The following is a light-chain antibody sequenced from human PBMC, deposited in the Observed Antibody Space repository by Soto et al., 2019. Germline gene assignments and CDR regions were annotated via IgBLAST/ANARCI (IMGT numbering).Light chain of an antibody. CDR2: AAS. CDR3: QQYHTDWT. V-gene: IGKV1-5*01. J-gene: IGKJ1*01. Sequence: DIQMTQSPSTLSAFVGDTVTITCGASGGIDNWLAWYQQKPGKAPKLLLFAASTWVRGVPSRFSGRGSGTEFTLTISSLQADDYATFYCQQYHTDWTFGQGTKVEIK. CDR1: GGIDNW.